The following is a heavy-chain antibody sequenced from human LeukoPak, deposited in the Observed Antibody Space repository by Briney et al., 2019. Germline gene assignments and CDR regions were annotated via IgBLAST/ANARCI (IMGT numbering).Heavy chain of an antibody. D-gene: IGHD6-13*01. V-gene: IGHV3-48*03. Sequence: GGSLRLSCAASGFTFSGYEMNWVRQAPGEGLVWISYISSRGRTIYYAESVKGRVTISRDNAKNSLYLQMSSLRVEDTAVYYCARGAYSSSYFLDAIYWGQGTLVTVSS. J-gene: IGHJ4*02. CDR1: GFTFSGYE. CDR3: ARGAYSSSYFLDAIY. CDR2: ISSRGRTI.